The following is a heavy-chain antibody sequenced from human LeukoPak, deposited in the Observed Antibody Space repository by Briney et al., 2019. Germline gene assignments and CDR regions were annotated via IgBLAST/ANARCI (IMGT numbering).Heavy chain of an antibody. J-gene: IGHJ6*04. V-gene: IGHV1-58*02. CDR2: IVVGSGNT. CDR3: AAVLWFGELDGDV. CDR1: GFTFTSSA. Sequence: GTSVKVSCKASGFTFTSSAMQWVRQARGQRLEWIGWIVVGSGNTNYAQKFQERVTITRDMSTSTAYMELSSLRSEDTAVYYCAAVLWFGELDGDVWGKGTTVTVSP. D-gene: IGHD3-10*01.